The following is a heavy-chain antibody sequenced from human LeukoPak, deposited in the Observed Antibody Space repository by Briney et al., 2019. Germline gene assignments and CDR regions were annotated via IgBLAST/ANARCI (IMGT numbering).Heavy chain of an antibody. CDR2: IYHSGST. Sequence: SETLSLTCTVSGYSISSGYYWGWIRQPPGKGLEWIGEIYHSGSTNYNPSLKSRVTISVDKSKNQFSLKLSSVTAADTAVYYCARDIYYDFWSGYLSRDAFDIWGQGTMVTVSS. V-gene: IGHV4-38-2*02. CDR1: GYSISSGYY. J-gene: IGHJ3*02. CDR3: ARDIYYDFWSGYLSRDAFDI. D-gene: IGHD3-3*01.